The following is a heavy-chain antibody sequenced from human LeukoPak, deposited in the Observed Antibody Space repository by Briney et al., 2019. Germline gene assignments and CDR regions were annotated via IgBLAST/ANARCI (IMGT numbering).Heavy chain of an antibody. D-gene: IGHD6-13*01. CDR2: ISGSGGST. V-gene: IGHV3-23*01. CDR1: GFTFSSYA. CDR3: AKDQTESSSWYYLISSGMDV. Sequence: GGSLRLSCAASGFTFSSYAMSWVRQAPGKGLEWVSAISGSGGSTYYADSVKGRFTISRDNSKNTLYLQMNSLRAEDTAVYYCAKDQTESSSWYYLISSGMDVWGQGTTVTVSS. J-gene: IGHJ6*02.